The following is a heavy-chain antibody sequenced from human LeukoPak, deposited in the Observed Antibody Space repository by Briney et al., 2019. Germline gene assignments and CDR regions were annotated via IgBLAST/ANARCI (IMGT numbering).Heavy chain of an antibody. Sequence: GGSLRLSCAASGFTFSSFIMSWVRQAPGKGLEWVSGISASGGSTYYADSVKGRFTISRDNSKNTLHLQMNSLRAEDTAVYHCASRESYLGFDYWGQGTLVTVSS. J-gene: IGHJ4*02. CDR3: ASRESYLGFDY. D-gene: IGHD3-16*01. CDR1: GFTFSSFI. V-gene: IGHV3-23*01. CDR2: ISASGGST.